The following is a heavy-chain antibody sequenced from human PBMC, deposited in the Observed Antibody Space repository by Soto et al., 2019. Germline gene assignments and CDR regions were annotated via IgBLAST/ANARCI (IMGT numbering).Heavy chain of an antibody. CDR3: AKAVIPNRYYFDY. Sequence: QVQLVESGGGLVKPGGSLRLSCAASGFTFSDYYMSWIRQAPGKGLEWVSYISSSGGSTYYADSVKGRFTISRDNSKNTLYLQMSSLRAEDTAVYYCAKAVIPNRYYFDYWGQGTLVTVSS. CDR1: GFTFSDYY. D-gene: IGHD3-22*01. V-gene: IGHV3-11*01. J-gene: IGHJ4*02. CDR2: ISSSGGST.